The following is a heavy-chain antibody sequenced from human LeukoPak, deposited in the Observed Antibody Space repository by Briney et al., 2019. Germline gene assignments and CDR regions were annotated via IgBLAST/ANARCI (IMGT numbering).Heavy chain of an antibody. CDR2: INSYGSST. CDR3: LREADTYSFDY. CDR1: GFTFSRYW. J-gene: IGHJ4*02. V-gene: IGHV3-74*01. Sequence: GGSLTLTCAASGFTFSRYWMHWFRQAQGRGLVGVSRINSYGSSTTFSDCVKGRFTISRDNAKNKLYLQTNRLSAKARAGYYCLREADTYSFDYWGQGILVTVSS.